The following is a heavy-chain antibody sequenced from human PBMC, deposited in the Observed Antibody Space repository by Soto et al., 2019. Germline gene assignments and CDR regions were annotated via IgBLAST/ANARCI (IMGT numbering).Heavy chain of an antibody. J-gene: IGHJ6*03. V-gene: IGHV1-18*01. CDR3: ARDRGVAPPVAGNTHYYCYMDV. CDR1: GYSFTNYG. CDR2: ISAYNGNT. Sequence: QDQLVQSGVEVKKPGASVKVSCKASGYSFTNYGITWVRQAPGQGFEWMGWISAYNGNTNYAQKFQGRVTMTTDAFTSTAYLEWRSLRSDDTAVYYCARDRGVAPPVAGNTHYYCYMDVWGKGTTVTVSS. D-gene: IGHD6-19*01.